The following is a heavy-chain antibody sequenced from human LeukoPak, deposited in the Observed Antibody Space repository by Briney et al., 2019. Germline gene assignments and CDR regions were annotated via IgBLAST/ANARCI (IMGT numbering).Heavy chain of an antibody. CDR1: GYTFTSYG. CDR2: ISAYNGNT. V-gene: IGHV1-18*01. D-gene: IGHD5-18*01. Sequence: ASVKVSCKASGYTFTSYGLSWVRQAPGQGLEWMGWISAYNGNTNYAQKLQGRVTMTIDTSTTTAYLELRSLRSDATAIYYCARQVDTVMALPDYWGQGTLVIVSS. J-gene: IGHJ4*02. CDR3: ARQVDTVMALPDY.